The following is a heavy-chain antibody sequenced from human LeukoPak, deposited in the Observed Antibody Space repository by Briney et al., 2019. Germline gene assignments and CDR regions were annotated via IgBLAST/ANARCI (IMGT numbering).Heavy chain of an antibody. D-gene: IGHD3-22*01. Sequence: GGSLRLSCAASGFTFNTYWIHWVRQAPGKGLVWVSRISSDGIATAYAESMKGRFTISRDNAKNTLYLQMSSLRVDDTGLYYCARDYSGYYSPFDSWGQGTLVTVSS. CDR2: ISSDGIAT. CDR3: ARDYSGYYSPFDS. CDR1: GFTFNTYW. V-gene: IGHV3-74*01. J-gene: IGHJ5*01.